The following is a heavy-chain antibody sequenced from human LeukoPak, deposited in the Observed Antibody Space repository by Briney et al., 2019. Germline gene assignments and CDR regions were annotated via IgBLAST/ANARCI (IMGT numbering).Heavy chain of an antibody. CDR1: GDSISSYY. CDR3: ARFGSGSAFDI. V-gene: IGHV4-59*08. CDR2: MYNSGST. D-gene: IGHD2-15*01. J-gene: IGHJ3*02. Sequence: PSETLSLTCTVSGDSISSYYWSWIRQPPGKGLEWIGYMYNSGSTKYNPSLKSRVTISADTSKSQFSLKLSSVTAADTAVYYCARFGSGSAFDIWGQGTMVTVSS.